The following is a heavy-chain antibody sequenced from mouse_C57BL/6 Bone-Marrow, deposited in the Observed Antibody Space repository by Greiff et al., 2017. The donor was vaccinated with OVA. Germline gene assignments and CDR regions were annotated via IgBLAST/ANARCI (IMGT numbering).Heavy chain of an antibody. CDR2: IRSKSNNYAT. CDR3: VRHPPAY. V-gene: IGHV10-1*01. J-gene: IGHJ3*01. Sequence: VQRVESGGGLVQPKGSLKLSCAASGFSFNTYAMNWVRPAPGKGLEWVARIRSKSNNYATYYADSVKDRFTISRDDSESMLYLQMNNLKTEDTAMYYCVRHPPAYWGQGTLVTVSA. CDR1: GFSFNTYA.